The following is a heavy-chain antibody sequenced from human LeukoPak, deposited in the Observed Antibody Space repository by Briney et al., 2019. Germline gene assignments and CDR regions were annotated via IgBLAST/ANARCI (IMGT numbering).Heavy chain of an antibody. D-gene: IGHD3-10*01. CDR2: IYSGGTT. J-gene: IGHJ4*02. CDR1: GFTVSSNY. Sequence: GGSLRLSCAASGFTVSSNYMTWVRQAPGKRLEWVSVIYSGGTTYYADSVKGRFTISRDNSKNTLFLQMNSLRAEDTAVYYCAKTSGSPHYFDCWGQGTLVTVSS. V-gene: IGHV3-53*01. CDR3: AKTSGSPHYFDC.